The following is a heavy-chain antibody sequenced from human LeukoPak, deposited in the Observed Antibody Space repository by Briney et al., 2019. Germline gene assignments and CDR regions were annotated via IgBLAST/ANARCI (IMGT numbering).Heavy chain of an antibody. CDR1: GYTFTSYD. CDR2: MNPNSGNT. V-gene: IGHV1-8*01. D-gene: IGHD1-26*01. CDR3: ALSSGSYSVNYGMDV. Sequence: GASVKVSCKASGYTFTSYDINWVRQATGQGLEWMGWMNPNSGNTGYAQKFQGRVTMTRNTSISTAYMELSSLRSEDTAVYYCALSSGSYSVNYGMDVWGQGTTVTVSS. J-gene: IGHJ6*02.